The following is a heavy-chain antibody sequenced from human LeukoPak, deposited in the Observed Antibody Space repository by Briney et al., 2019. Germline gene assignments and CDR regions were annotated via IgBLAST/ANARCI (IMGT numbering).Heavy chain of an antibody. CDR2: INHSGST. CDR1: GGSFSGYY. V-gene: IGHV4-34*01. Sequence: PSEALSLTCAVYGGSFSGYYWSWIRQPPGKGLEWIGEINHSGSTNYNPSLKSRVTISVDTSKNQFFLKLSSVTAADTAVYYCARDRSYVWGSYRYTVDYFDYWGQGTLVTVSS. CDR3: ARDRSYVWGSYRYTVDYFDY. J-gene: IGHJ4*02. D-gene: IGHD3-16*02.